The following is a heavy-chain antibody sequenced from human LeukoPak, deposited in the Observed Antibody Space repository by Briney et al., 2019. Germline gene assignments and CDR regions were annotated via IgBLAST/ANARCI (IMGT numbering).Heavy chain of an antibody. Sequence: ASVKVSCKASGYTFTGYYMHWVRQAPGQGLEWMGWINPNRGGTNYAQKFQGWVTMTRDTSISTAYMELSRLRSDDTAVYYCARGQDIVVVPAATNWFDPWGQGTLVTVSS. CDR1: GYTFTGYY. V-gene: IGHV1-2*04. CDR2: INPNRGGT. CDR3: ARGQDIVVVPAATNWFDP. J-gene: IGHJ5*02. D-gene: IGHD2-2*01.